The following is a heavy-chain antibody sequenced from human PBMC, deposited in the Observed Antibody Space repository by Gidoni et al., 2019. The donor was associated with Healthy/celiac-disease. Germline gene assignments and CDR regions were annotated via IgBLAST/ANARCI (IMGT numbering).Heavy chain of an antibody. CDR3: ASSTLIVVVMSDAFDI. CDR2: IKQDGSEK. J-gene: IGHJ3*02. Sequence: EVQLVESGGGLVQPGGSLRRSCAASGFTLSGYWMSWVRQAPGKGLEGVANIKQDGSEKYYVDSVKGRFTISRDNAKNSLYLQMNSLRAEDTAVYYCASSTLIVVVMSDAFDIWGQGTMVTVSS. D-gene: IGHD3-22*01. CDR1: GFTLSGYW. V-gene: IGHV3-7*01.